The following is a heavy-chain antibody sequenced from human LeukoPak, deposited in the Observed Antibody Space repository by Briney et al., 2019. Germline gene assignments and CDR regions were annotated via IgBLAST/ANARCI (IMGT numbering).Heavy chain of an antibody. J-gene: IGHJ6*02. CDR2: ISVSGVST. CDR1: GFDFSSNW. D-gene: IGHD3-10*01. Sequence: GGSLRLSCAASGFDFSSNWMHWVRQAPGKGLEWVSTISVSGVSTYYADSVKGRFTISRDNSKNTLYLQMNSLRAEDTAVYYCARSYGSGRTAHGMDVWGQGTTVTVSS. V-gene: IGHV3-23*01. CDR3: ARSYGSGRTAHGMDV.